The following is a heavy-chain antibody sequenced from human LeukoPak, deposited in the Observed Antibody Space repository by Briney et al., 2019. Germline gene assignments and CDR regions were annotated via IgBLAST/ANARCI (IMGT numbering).Heavy chain of an antibody. J-gene: IGHJ4*02. V-gene: IGHV1-2*02. Sequence: ASVKVSCKASGYTFTGYYMHWVRQAPGQGLEWMGWINPNSGGTNYAQKFQGRVTMTRDTSISTAYMELSRLRSDDTAVYYCARAYYYDSSGYYYDYWGQGTLVTVSS. CDR3: ARAYYYDSSGYYYDY. CDR1: GYTFTGYY. CDR2: INPNSGGT. D-gene: IGHD3-22*01.